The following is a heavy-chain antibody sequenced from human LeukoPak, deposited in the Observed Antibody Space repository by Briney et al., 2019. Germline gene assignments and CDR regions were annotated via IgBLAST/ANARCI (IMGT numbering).Heavy chain of an antibody. Sequence: GGSLRLSCEASGFTFSMYWMSWVRQAPGKGLEWVAVISYDGSNKYYADSVKGRFTISRDNSKNTLYLQMNSLRAEGTAVNYCARPHDCSGGSCYLGSEDYWGQGTLVTVSS. CDR1: GFTFSMYW. V-gene: IGHV3-30*05. D-gene: IGHD2-15*01. J-gene: IGHJ4*02. CDR3: ARPHDCSGGSCYLGSEDY. CDR2: ISYDGSNK.